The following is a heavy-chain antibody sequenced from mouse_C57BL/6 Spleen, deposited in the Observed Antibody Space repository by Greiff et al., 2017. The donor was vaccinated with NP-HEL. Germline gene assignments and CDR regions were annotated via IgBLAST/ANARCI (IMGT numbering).Heavy chain of an antibody. CDR3: ARELRSHFDY. Sequence: EVHLVESGGGLVKPGGSLKLSCAASGFTFSSYAMSWVRQTPEKRLEWVATISDGGSYTYYPDNVKGRFTISRDNAKNNLYLQMSHLKSEDTAMYYCARELRSHFDYWGQGTTLTVSS. CDR1: GFTFSSYA. D-gene: IGHD1-1*01. CDR2: ISDGGSYT. J-gene: IGHJ2*01. V-gene: IGHV5-4*01.